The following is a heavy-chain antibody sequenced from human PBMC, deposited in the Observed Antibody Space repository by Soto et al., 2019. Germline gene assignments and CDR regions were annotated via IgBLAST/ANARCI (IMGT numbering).Heavy chain of an antibody. D-gene: IGHD2-2*01. CDR3: ANLPDVVVARGGSFDS. J-gene: IGHJ4*02. V-gene: IGHV1-69*01. Sequence: QVQLVQSGAEVKKPGSSVKVSCKASGGTFSSYAIRWVRQAPGQGPEWSGGIIPMFGTPNYAQRFEGRVTITADESTSTAYMELSSVRSEDAAVYYCANLPDVVVARGGSFDSWGQGTLVTVSS. CDR2: IIPMFGTP. CDR1: GGTFSSYA.